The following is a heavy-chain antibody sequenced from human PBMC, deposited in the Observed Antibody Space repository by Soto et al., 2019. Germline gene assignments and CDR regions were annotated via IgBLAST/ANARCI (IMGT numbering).Heavy chain of an antibody. V-gene: IGHV3-33*01. J-gene: IGHJ4*02. CDR3: ARPNNRYSGNFPFDS. CDR1: GFTFKNYN. CDR2: IWYDGSDK. Sequence: QVQLVESGGGVVQPGKSLRLSCAGSGFTFKNYNMHWVRQAPGKGLEWVALIWYDGSDKFYGDSVKGRFTISRDNSNNTLYLLMNSLRDEDTGVYFCARPNNRYSGNFPFDSWGQGTLVTVSS. D-gene: IGHD5-12*01.